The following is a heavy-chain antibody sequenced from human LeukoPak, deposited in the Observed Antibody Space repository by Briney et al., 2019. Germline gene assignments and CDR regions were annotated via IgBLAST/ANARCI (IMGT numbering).Heavy chain of an antibody. CDR3: ARETTGYDLDH. D-gene: IGHD3-3*01. V-gene: IGHV3-7*01. CDR1: GINFHDYW. J-gene: IGHJ4*02. CDR2: INQDGSEK. Sequence: GGSLRLSCAVSGINFHDYWMTWVRQAPGKGLEWVANINQDGSEKNFVGSVEGRFTISRDNAKNSVFLDMKSLRVEDTAVYYCARETTGYDLDHWGQGALVIVSS.